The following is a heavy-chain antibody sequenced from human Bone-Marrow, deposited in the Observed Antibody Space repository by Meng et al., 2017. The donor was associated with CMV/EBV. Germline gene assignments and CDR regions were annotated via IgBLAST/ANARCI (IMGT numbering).Heavy chain of an antibody. J-gene: IGHJ4*02. V-gene: IGHV4-34*01. CDR1: GGSFSGYY. Sequence: GSLRLSCAVYGGSFSGYYWSWIRQPPGKGLEWIGEINHSGSTNYNPSLKSRVTISVDTSKNQFSLKLSSVTAADTAVYYCAREVRFLEWLDGWGQGTLVTVSS. CDR2: INHSGST. CDR3: AREVRFLEWLDG. D-gene: IGHD3-3*01.